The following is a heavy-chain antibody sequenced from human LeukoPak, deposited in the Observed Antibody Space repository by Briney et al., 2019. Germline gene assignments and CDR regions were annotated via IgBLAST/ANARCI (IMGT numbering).Heavy chain of an antibody. V-gene: IGHV3-23*01. J-gene: IGHJ4*02. CDR2: ISGSGGST. Sequence: PGGSLRLSCAASGFTFSSYAMSWVRQAPGKGLEWVSAISGSGGSTYYADSVKGRFTISRDNSKNTLYLQMNSLRAEDTAVYYCAKEGILGYCSSTSCATVGFDYWGQGTLVTVSS. CDR1: GFTFSSYA. D-gene: IGHD2-2*01. CDR3: AKEGILGYCSSTSCATVGFDY.